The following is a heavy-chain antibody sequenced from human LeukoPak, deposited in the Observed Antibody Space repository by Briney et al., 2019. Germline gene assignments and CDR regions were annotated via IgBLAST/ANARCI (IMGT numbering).Heavy chain of an antibody. Sequence: GGSLRLSCAASGFTFSSFAMSWVRQAPGKGLEWVSAISGSGSSTYYADSVKGRFTISRDNSKNTLFLQMNSLRADDTAVYYCAVDTTGDYWGQGTLVTVSS. CDR2: ISGSGSST. V-gene: IGHV3-23*01. D-gene: IGHD4-17*01. CDR1: GFTFSSFA. CDR3: AVDTTGDY. J-gene: IGHJ4*02.